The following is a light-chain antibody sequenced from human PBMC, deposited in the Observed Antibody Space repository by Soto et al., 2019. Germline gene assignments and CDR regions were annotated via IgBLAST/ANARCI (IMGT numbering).Light chain of an antibody. CDR3: QQSHSTPYT. CDR1: QSNSRN. CDR2: AAR. J-gene: IGKJ2*01. V-gene: IGKV1-39*01. Sequence: DIQLTQSPSSLSPSVGDRITLSCRSSQSNSRNLNWYQQMPGKAPSLLIYAARDLQSGVPGRFSGSGSGTEFNLTISSLQPEDLATYYCQQSHSTPYTFGQGTKLEI.